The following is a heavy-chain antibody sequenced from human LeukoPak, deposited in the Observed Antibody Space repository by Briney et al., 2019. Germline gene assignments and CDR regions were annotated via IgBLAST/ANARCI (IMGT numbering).Heavy chain of an antibody. CDR1: GFTFSCYW. CDR2: INSDGSST. J-gene: IGHJ4*02. CDR3: ARYNIAVAGFVY. D-gene: IGHD6-19*01. V-gene: IGHV3-74*01. Sequence: PGGSLRLSCAASGFTFSCYWMHWVRQAPGKGLVWVSRINSDGSSTSYADSVKSRFTISRDNAKNTLYLQMNSLRAEDTAVYYCARYNIAVAGFVYWGQGTLVTVSS.